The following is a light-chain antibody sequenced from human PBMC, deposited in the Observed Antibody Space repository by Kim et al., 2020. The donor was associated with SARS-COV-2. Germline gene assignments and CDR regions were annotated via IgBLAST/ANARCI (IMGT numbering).Light chain of an antibody. CDR3: QQYGMTPPYT. V-gene: IGKV3-20*01. J-gene: IGKJ2*01. CDR1: QSVSSAH. Sequence: LAPGERATLSCRASQSVSSAHLAWYQQKPGQAPRLLIYGTSTRAIGIPDRFSGSGSGTDFTLTISRLEPEDFAVYYCQQYGMTPPYTFGRGTKLEI. CDR2: GTS.